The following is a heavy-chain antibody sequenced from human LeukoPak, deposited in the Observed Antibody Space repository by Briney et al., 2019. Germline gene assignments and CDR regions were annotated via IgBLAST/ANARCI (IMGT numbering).Heavy chain of an antibody. Sequence: SQTLSLTCVISGDSVSSNSAAWNWIRQSPSRGLEWLGRTYYSCKWYYHYAVSMKSRITVNPDTSKNQFSLQLNSVTPEDTAVYYCARTRDLGPDYWGQGTLVTVSS. CDR3: ARTRDLGPDY. J-gene: IGHJ4*02. D-gene: IGHD1-26*01. CDR1: GDSVSSNSAA. V-gene: IGHV6-1*01. CDR2: TYYSCKWYY.